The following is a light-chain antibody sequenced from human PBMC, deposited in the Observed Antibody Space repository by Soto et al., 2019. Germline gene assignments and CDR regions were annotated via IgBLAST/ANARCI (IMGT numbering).Light chain of an antibody. CDR3: QHYNYWVA. CDR1: ESVNNN. CDR2: GAS. V-gene: IGKV3-15*01. Sequence: EIVMTQSPATLPVSPGERATLFCRASESVNNNLAWYQQRPGQAPRLLIYGASTRATGIAPRFSGSGSGTEFTLTISSLQPEDFAVYYCQHYNYWVAFGGGTKVEI. J-gene: IGKJ4*01.